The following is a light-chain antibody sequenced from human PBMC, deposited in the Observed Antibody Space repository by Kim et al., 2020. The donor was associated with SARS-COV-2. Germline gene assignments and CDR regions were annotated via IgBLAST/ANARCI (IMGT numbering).Light chain of an antibody. J-gene: IGLJ2*01. Sequence: ISVPRSCGIIVPNYVQWFQQRPGSSPTTVIYDDDKAPSGVPSRFSASVDSSSNSASLTISGLETEDAGNYYCQSYDPANHVVIFGGGTQLTVL. V-gene: IGLV6-57*01. CDR1: CGIIVPNY. CDR3: QSYDPANHVVI. CDR2: DDD.